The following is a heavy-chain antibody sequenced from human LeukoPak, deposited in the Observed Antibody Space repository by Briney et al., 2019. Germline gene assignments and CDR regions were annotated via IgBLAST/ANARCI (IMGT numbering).Heavy chain of an antibody. Sequence: GGSLRLSCAASGLTFSNAWMSWVRQAPGKGLEWVGCIKSKTDGGTTDYAAPVKGRFTISRDDSKNTLYLQMNSLKTEDTAVYYCTRGAFFDTFDYWGQGTLVTVSS. J-gene: IGHJ4*02. V-gene: IGHV3-15*01. D-gene: IGHD5-18*01. CDR1: GLTFSNAW. CDR2: IKSKTDGGTT. CDR3: TRGAFFDTFDY.